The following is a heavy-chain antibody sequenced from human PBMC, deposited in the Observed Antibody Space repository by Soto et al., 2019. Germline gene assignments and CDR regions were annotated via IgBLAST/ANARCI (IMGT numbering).Heavy chain of an antibody. V-gene: IGHV3-30*18. CDR2: ISYDGSNK. CDR1: GFTFSSYG. Sequence: QVQLVESGGGVVQPGRPLRLSCAASGFTFSSYGMHWVRQAPGKGLEWVAVISYDGSNKYYADSVKGRFTISRDNSKNTLYLQMNSLRAEDTAVYYCAKEQDGIAAAFFDYWGQETLVTVSS. D-gene: IGHD6-13*01. J-gene: IGHJ4*02. CDR3: AKEQDGIAAAFFDY.